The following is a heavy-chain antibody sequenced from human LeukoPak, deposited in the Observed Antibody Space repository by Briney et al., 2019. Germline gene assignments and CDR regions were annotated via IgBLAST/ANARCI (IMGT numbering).Heavy chain of an antibody. J-gene: IGHJ3*02. CDR1: GGTFSSYA. D-gene: IGHD3-3*01. CDR3: ARDFLEWFLDAFDI. Sequence: SVKVSCKASGGTFSSYAISWVRQAPGQGLEWMGGIIPIFGTANYAQKFQGRVTITTDESTSTAYMELSSLRSEDTAVYYCARDFLEWFLDAFDIWGQGTMVTVSS. V-gene: IGHV1-69*05. CDR2: IIPIFGTA.